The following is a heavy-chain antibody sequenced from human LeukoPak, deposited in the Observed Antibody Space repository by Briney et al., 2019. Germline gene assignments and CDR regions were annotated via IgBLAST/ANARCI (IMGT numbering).Heavy chain of an antibody. CDR1: GDSVSSNSAA. CDR2: TYYRSKWYN. V-gene: IGHV6-1*01. D-gene: IGHD6-13*01. CDR3: ARGHSSSWGYYYYGMDV. Sequence: SQTLSLTCAISGDSVSSNSAAWNRIRQSPSRGLEWLGRTYYRSKWYNDYAVSVKSRITINPDTSKNQFSLQLNSVTPEDTAVYYCARGHSSSWGYYYYGMDVWGKGTTVTISS. J-gene: IGHJ6*04.